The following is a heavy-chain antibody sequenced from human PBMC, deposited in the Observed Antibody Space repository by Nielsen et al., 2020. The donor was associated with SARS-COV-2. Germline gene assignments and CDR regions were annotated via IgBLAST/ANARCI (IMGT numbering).Heavy chain of an antibody. V-gene: IGHV4-59*01. Sequence: SETLSLTCTVSGGSISSYCWSWIRQPPGKGLEWIGYIYYSGSTNYNPSLKSRVTISVDTSKNQFSLKLSSVAAADTAVYYCAGGAEYFQHWGQGTLVTVSS. D-gene: IGHD3-16*01. CDR1: GGSISSYC. J-gene: IGHJ1*01. CDR3: AGGAEYFQH. CDR2: IYYSGST.